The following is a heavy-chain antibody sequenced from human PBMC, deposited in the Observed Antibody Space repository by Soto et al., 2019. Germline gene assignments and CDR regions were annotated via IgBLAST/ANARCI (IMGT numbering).Heavy chain of an antibody. CDR2: ISSSSSTI. CDR1: GFTFSSYS. Sequence: GGSLRLSCAASGFTFSSYSMNWVRQAPGKGLEWVSYISSSSSTIYYADSVKGRFTISRDNAKNSLYLQMNSLRDEDTAVYYCSREGSSAIVVVTAPLYYYGMDVWGQGTTVTVSS. CDR3: SREGSSAIVVVTAPLYYYGMDV. V-gene: IGHV3-48*02. J-gene: IGHJ6*02. D-gene: IGHD2-21*02.